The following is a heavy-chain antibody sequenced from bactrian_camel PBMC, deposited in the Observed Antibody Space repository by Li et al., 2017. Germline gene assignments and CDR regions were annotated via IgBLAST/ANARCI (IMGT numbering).Heavy chain of an antibody. CDR2: IYTRDGRT. J-gene: IGHJ4*01. V-gene: IGHV3S54*01. D-gene: IGHD5*01. CDR3: AAAASNFPFECGLNTVRNY. Sequence: HVQLVESGGGSVQAGGSLTLSCTTSGDIFSSSCMGWFRQAPGKKREGVASIYTRDGRTYYADSVKGRLAISQDNAKNMLYLQMNSLKPEDTAMYICAAAASNFPFECGLNTVRNYEGQGTQVTVS. CDR1: GDIFSSSC.